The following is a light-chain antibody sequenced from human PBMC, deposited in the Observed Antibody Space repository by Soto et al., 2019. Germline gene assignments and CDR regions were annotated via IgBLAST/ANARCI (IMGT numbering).Light chain of an antibody. CDR2: EIN. CDR3: QSYDSSLSGYV. V-gene: IGLV1-40*01. J-gene: IGLJ1*01. Sequence: QSVLTQPPSVSEAPGQRVTISCTGSSSNIGAGYEAHWYQQVPGTAPKLLIYEINNRPSAVPDRFSGSKSGTSASLAITGLQAEDEAEYYCQSYDSSLSGYVFGTGTKLTVL. CDR1: SSNIGAGYE.